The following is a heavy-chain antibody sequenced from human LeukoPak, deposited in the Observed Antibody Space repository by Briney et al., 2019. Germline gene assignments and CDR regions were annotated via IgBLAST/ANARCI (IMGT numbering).Heavy chain of an antibody. Sequence: GGSLRLSCAASGFTLSSYGMHWVRQAPGKGLEWVAFIRYDGSNKYYADSVKGRFTISRDNSKNTLYLQMNSLRAEDTAVYYCAKEAVVAAVYFDYWGQGTLVTVSS. J-gene: IGHJ4*02. D-gene: IGHD2-15*01. CDR2: IRYDGSNK. CDR1: GFTLSSYG. V-gene: IGHV3-30*02. CDR3: AKEAVVAAVYFDY.